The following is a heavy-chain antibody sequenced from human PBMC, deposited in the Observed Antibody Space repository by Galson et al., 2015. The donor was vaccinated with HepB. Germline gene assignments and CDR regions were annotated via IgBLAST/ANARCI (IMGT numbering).Heavy chain of an antibody. V-gene: IGHV3-30*04. CDR2: ISYDGSNK. CDR1: GFTFSSYA. Sequence: SLRLSCAASGFTFSSYAMHWVRQAPGKGLEWVAVISYDGSNKYYADSVKGRFTISRDNSKNTLYLQMNSLRAEDTAVYYCARAPHTTGTPEYFDYWGQGTLVTVSS. D-gene: IGHD1-1*01. CDR3: ARAPHTTGTPEYFDY. J-gene: IGHJ4*02.